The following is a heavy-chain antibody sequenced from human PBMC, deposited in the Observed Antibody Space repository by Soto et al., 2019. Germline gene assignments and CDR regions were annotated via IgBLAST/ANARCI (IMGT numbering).Heavy chain of an antibody. CDR1: GLTFSSYT. CDR2: ISSSGGST. Sequence: EVQLLESGGGLVQPGGSLRLSCAASGLTFSSYTMSWVRQGPGKGLEWVSGISSSGGSTVYADSVKGRFTISRDNFKNTLYLQMNSLRAEDTAVYYCAKGWGDYWGQGTPVTGSS. J-gene: IGHJ4*02. D-gene: IGHD7-27*01. CDR3: AKGWGDY. V-gene: IGHV3-23*01.